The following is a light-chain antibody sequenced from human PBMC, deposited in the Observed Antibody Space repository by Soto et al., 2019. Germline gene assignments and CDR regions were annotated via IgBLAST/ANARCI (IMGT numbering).Light chain of an antibody. CDR2: DAS. CDR1: QGISSY. V-gene: IGKV1-9*01. CDR3: QESYSTPLWT. Sequence: DIQLAQFPSFLSASVGDRVPITCRASQGISSYLAWYQQKPGKAPKLLIYDASTLQSGVPSRFSGSGSGTEFTLTISSLQPEDFATYYCQESYSTPLWTFGQGTKVDIK. J-gene: IGKJ1*01.